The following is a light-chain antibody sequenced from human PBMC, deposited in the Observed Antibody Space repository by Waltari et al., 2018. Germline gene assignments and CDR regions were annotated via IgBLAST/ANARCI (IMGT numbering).Light chain of an antibody. Sequence: IVMXQSPLSLPVXPXXPASISCRSSQSLLNSNGYNYLDWYLQKPGQSPQLLIYLASNRASGVPDRFSGSGSGTDFTLKISRXXAXXVGVXXXXXALYTPRYTFGXXXRXEIK. CDR3: XXALYTPRYT. V-gene: IGKV2-28*01. J-gene: IGKJ2*01. CDR1: QSLLNSNGYNY. CDR2: LAS.